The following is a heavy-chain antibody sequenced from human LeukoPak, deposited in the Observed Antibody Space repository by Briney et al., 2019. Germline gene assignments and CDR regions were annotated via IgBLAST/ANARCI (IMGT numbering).Heavy chain of an antibody. V-gene: IGHV2-70*01. CDR2: IDWDDDK. J-gene: IGHJ5*02. CDR3: AWSTYSSRSFDP. CDR1: GFSLSTSGMC. Sequence: SGPALVKPTQTLTLTCTFSGFSLSTSGMCVSWIRQPPGKALEWLALIDWDDDKYYSTSLKTRLTISKDTSKNQVVLTMTNMDPVDTATYYCAWSTYSSRSFDPWGQGTLVTVSS. D-gene: IGHD6-13*01.